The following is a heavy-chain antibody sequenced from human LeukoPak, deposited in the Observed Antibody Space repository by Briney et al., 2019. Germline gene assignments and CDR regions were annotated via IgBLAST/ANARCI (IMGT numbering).Heavy chain of an antibody. Sequence: PGGSLRLSCAASGFTFSSYAMSRVRQAPGKGLEWVSSISSSSSYIYYADSVKGRFTISRDNAKNSLYLQMNSLRAEDTAVYYCARSPYSGYDSPFDYWGQGTLVTVSS. J-gene: IGHJ4*02. D-gene: IGHD5-12*01. V-gene: IGHV3-21*01. CDR3: ARSPYSGYDSPFDY. CDR2: ISSSSSYI. CDR1: GFTFSSYA.